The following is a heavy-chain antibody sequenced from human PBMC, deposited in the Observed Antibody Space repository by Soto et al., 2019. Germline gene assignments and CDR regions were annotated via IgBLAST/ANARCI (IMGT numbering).Heavy chain of an antibody. V-gene: IGHV4-38-2*02. D-gene: IGHD5-18*01. CDR3: AGLQLWVFDY. CDR1: GYSISSGYH. Sequence: PSETLSLTCTVSGYSISSGYHWAWIRQPPGKGLEWLGSIFHSGSTYYNPSRKSRVTISVDTSKNQFSLKLSSVTAADTAVYYCAGLQLWVFDYWGQGTLVTVSS. J-gene: IGHJ4*02. CDR2: IFHSGST.